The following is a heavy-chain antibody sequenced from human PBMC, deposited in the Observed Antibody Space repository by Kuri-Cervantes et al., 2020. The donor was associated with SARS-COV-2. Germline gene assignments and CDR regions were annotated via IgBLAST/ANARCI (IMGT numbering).Heavy chain of an antibody. Sequence: GGSLRLSCAASGFTFSSYAVSWVRQALGKGLEWVSAISGSGGSTYYADSVKGRFTISRDNSKNTLYLQMNSLRAEDTAVYYCARGIGIAAAGHWGQGTLVTVSS. CDR2: ISGSGGST. CDR1: GFTFSSYA. V-gene: IGHV3-23*01. CDR3: ARGIGIAAAGH. D-gene: IGHD6-13*01. J-gene: IGHJ4*02.